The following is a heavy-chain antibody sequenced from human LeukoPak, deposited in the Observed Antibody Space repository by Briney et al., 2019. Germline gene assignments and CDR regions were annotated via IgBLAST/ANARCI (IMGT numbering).Heavy chain of an antibody. CDR2: ICSRSSFI. CDR1: GLTFSIYW. J-gene: IGHJ4*02. CDR3: ARDTRKQVKYSSGWYGDY. V-gene: IGHV3-21*01. Sequence: TPGGSLSLSCAASGLTFSIYWMHGVRQVPDQAPGKGLVWGSSICSRSSFIYDADSVKGRFTITRDNAKQSLYLQMNSMSAEEAAVYYCARDTRKQVKYSSGWYGDYWGQGTLVTLSS. D-gene: IGHD6-19*01.